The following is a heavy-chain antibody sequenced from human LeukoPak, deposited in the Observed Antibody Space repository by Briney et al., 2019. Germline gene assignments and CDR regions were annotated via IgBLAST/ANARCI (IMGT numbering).Heavy chain of an antibody. Sequence: GGSLRLSCAASGFTFSSYAMSWVRQAPGKGREWVSAISGSGGSTYYADSVKGRFTISRDNSKNTLYLQMNSLRAEDTAVYYCAKPYYDFWSGYSARDYWGQGTLVTVSS. CDR3: AKPYYDFWSGYSARDY. J-gene: IGHJ4*02. CDR2: ISGSGGST. V-gene: IGHV3-23*01. D-gene: IGHD3-3*01. CDR1: GFTFSSYA.